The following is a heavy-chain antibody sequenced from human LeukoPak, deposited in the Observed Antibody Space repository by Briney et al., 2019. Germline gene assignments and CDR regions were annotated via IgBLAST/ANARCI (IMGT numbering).Heavy chain of an antibody. CDR3: ARGAVAGLDY. D-gene: IGHD6-19*01. CDR2: INHSGST. J-gene: IGHJ4*02. CDR1: GGSINSYY. V-gene: IGHV4-34*01. Sequence: SETLSPTCTVSGGSINSYYWSWIRQPPGKGLEWIGEINHSGSTNYNPSLKSRVTISVDTSKNQFSLKLSSVTAADTAVYYCARGAVAGLDYWGQGTLVTVSS.